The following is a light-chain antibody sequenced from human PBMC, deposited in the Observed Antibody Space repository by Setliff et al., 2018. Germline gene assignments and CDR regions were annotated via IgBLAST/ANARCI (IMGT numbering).Light chain of an antibody. CDR3: CSFTTTGTYV. V-gene: IGLV2-14*03. J-gene: IGLJ1*01. CDR1: SSDVGSFNH. CDR2: DVS. Sequence: QSALAQPASVSGSPGQSITISCTGTSSDVGSFNHVSWYQQHPDKAPKLIIFDVSKRPSGLSYRFSGSKSGNTASLTISGLQAEDEADYYCCSFTTTGTYVFGVGTKGTVL.